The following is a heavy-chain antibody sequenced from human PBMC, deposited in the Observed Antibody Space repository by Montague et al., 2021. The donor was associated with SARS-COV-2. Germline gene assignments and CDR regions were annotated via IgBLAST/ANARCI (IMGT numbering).Heavy chain of an antibody. Sequence: SLRLSCAASGFTFSSYEMNWVRQAPGKGLEWVAVISYDGSNKYYADSVKGRFTISRDNSKNTLYLQMNSLRAEDTAVYYCAKDRTIVVVPAATFDYWGQETLVTVSS. CDR2: ISYDGSNK. CDR1: GFTFSSYE. V-gene: IGHV3-30*18. CDR3: AKDRTIVVVPAATFDY. D-gene: IGHD2-2*01. J-gene: IGHJ4*02.